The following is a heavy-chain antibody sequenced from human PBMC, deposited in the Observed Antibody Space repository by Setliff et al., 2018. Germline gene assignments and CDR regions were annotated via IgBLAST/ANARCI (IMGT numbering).Heavy chain of an antibody. D-gene: IGHD5-18*01. J-gene: IGHJ6*03. CDR3: AREGVDTRSSTDYRYYTDV. V-gene: IGHV1-69*05. CDR1: GGTFSSYG. CDR2: TIPIFGST. Sequence: ASVKVSCKASGGTFSSYGISWVRQAPGQGLEWMGGTIPIFGSTNYAQKFQDRVTIITDESTSTAYMELRSLRTEDTAVYYCAREGVDTRSSTDYRYYTDVWGKGTTVTVSS.